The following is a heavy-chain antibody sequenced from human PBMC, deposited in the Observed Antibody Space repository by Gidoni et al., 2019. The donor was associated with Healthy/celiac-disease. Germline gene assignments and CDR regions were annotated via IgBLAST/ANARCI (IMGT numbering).Heavy chain of an antibody. CDR2: IAYDGSNK. D-gene: IGHD2-2*01. Sequence: VQLVESGGGVVQHGRSLRLSCAASGLTFSSYGMHWVRQAPGKGLEWVAVIAYDGSNKYYADSVKGRFTISRDNSKNTLYLQMNSLRAEDTAVYYCAKEVVPAASHYFDYWGQGTLVTVSS. CDR1: GLTFSSYG. V-gene: IGHV3-30*18. CDR3: AKEVVPAASHYFDY. J-gene: IGHJ4*02.